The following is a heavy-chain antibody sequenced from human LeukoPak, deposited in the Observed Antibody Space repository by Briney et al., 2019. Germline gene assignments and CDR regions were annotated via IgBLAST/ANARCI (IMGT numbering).Heavy chain of an antibody. D-gene: IGHD3-10*01. CDR2: VNTHTGAT. V-gene: IGHV1-2*02. J-gene: IGHJ4*02. CDR1: GYTFTGYY. Sequence: GASVKVSCKASGYTFTGYYMHWVRQAPGQGLEWMGWVNTHTGATNYAQKFQGAVTMTRDTSISTAYMELSRPRSDDTAMYYCARSGRGNVYGFFGYWGQGTLVTVSS. CDR3: ARSGRGNVYGFFGY.